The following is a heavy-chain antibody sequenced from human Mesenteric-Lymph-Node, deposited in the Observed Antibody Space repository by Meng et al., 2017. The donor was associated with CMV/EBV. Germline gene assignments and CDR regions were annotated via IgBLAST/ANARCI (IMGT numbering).Heavy chain of an antibody. J-gene: IGHJ4*02. V-gene: IGHV4-59*01. CDR1: GGSISSYY. CDR3: ARERDTAMGDYFDY. D-gene: IGHD5-18*01. Sequence: SETLSLTCTVSGGSISSYYWSWIRQPPGKGLEWIGYIYYSGSTNYKPSLKSRVTISVDTSKNQFSLKLSSVTAADTAVYYCARERDTAMGDYFDYWGQGTLVTVSS. CDR2: IYYSGST.